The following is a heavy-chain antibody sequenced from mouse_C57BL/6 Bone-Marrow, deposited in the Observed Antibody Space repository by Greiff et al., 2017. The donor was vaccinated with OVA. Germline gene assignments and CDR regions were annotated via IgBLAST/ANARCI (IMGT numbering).Heavy chain of an antibody. V-gene: IGHV8-8*01. CDR2: IWWDDDK. D-gene: IGHD1-1*01. CDR3: ARITTVGVAY. J-gene: IGHJ3*01. Sequence: QVTLKVSGPGILQPSQTLSLTCSFSGFSLSTSGMGVVWIRQPSGKGLEWLAHIWWDDDKYYNPALRSRPSISKDTSKNQVFLKSAHVDTADTATYYCARITTVGVAYWGQGTLVTVSA. CDR1: GFSLSTSGMG.